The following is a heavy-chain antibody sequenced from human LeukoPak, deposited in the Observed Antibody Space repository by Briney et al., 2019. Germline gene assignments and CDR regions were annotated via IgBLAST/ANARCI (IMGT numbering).Heavy chain of an antibody. CDR2: IISNGGST. J-gene: IGHJ4*02. CDR3: ASGSGSLPDY. V-gene: IGHV3-64*01. CDR1: GFTFSSYA. Sequence: GGALRLSCAASGFTFSSYAMHWVRQAPGKGLEYVSAIISNGGSTYYANSVKGRFTISRDNSKNTLYLQMGSLRAEDMAVYYCASGSGSLPDYWGQGTLVTVSS. D-gene: IGHD1-26*01.